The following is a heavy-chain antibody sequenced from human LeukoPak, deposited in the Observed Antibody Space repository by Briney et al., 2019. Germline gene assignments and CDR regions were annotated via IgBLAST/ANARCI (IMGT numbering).Heavy chain of an antibody. CDR3: ARCAVATVTTSPGPGDY. CDR1: GYTFTSYG. V-gene: IGHV1-18*01. D-gene: IGHD4-17*01. Sequence: ASVKVSCKASGYTFTSYGSSWVRQAPGQGLEWMGWISAYNGNTNYAQTLQGRVTMTTDTSTSTAYMELRSLRSDDTAVYYCARCAVATVTTSPGPGDYWGQGTLVTASS. CDR2: ISAYNGNT. J-gene: IGHJ4*02.